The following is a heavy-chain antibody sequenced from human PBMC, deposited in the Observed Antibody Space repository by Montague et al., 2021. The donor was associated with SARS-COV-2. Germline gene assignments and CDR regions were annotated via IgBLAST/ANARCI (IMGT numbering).Heavy chain of an antibody. V-gene: IGHV4-34*01. CDR1: GGSFSGYY. Sequence: SETLSLTCAVYGGSFSGYYWSWIRLPPGKGLEWMWEINHGGSTNYNPSLKSRVTISVDTSKNQFSLKLSSVTAADTAVYYCTREGYQVLWSDYYYYGMDVWAQGTPVTVSS. CDR3: TREGYQVLWSDYYYYGMDV. CDR2: INHGGST. J-gene: IGHJ6*02. D-gene: IGHD2-2*01.